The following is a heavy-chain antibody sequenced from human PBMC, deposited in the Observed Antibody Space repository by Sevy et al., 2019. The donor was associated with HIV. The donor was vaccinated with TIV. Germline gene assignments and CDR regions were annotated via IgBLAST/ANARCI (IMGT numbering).Heavy chain of an antibody. CDR1: GFTFSSYA. Sequence: GSLRLSCAASGFTFSSYAMSWVRQAPGKWLEWVSTISGSGGSTYYADSVKGRFTISRDNSKNTLYLQMNSLRAEDPDVYYCAGYMITFGGVDYWGPGTLVTVSS. D-gene: IGHD3-16*01. CDR2: ISGSGGST. J-gene: IGHJ4*02. CDR3: AGYMITFGGVDY. V-gene: IGHV3-23*01.